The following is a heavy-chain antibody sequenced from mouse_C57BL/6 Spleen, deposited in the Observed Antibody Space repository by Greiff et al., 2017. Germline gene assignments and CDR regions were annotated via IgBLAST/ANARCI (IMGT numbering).Heavy chain of an antibody. CDR1: GYAFSSYW. J-gene: IGHJ2*01. Sequence: VQLQESEAELVKPGASVKISCKASGYAFSSYWMNWVKQRPGKGLEWIGQIYPGDGDTNYNGKFKGKATLTADKSSSTAYMQLSSLTSEDSAVYFCARRGTTVVAIDYWGQGTTLTVSS. V-gene: IGHV1-80*01. CDR2: IYPGDGDT. CDR3: ARRGTTVVAIDY. D-gene: IGHD1-1*01.